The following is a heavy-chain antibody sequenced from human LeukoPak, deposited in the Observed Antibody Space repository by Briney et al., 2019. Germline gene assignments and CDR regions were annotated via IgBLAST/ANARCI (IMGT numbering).Heavy chain of an antibody. CDR3: ARGPRYSSSWFPDPTRYFDY. V-gene: IGHV1-18*01. CDR1: GYTFTSYG. J-gene: IGHJ4*02. D-gene: IGHD6-13*01. Sequence: ASVKVSCKASGYTFTSYGISWVRQAPGQGLEWMGWISAYNGNTNYAQKLQGRVTMTTDTSTSTAYMELRSLRSDDTAVYYCARGPRYSSSWFPDPTRYFDYWGQGTLVTVSS. CDR2: ISAYNGNT.